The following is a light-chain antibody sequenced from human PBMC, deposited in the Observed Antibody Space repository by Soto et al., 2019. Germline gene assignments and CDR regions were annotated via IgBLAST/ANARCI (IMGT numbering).Light chain of an antibody. V-gene: IGKV1-27*01. CDR2: AAS. CDR1: QGISNY. CDR3: QKYYSAPRT. Sequence: DIQMTQSPSSLSASVGDRVTITCQASQGISNYLAWYQQKPGKVPKLLIYAASTLQSGVPSRFSGSGSGTDFTLNISSLQPEDVATYYCQKYYSAPRTFGGGTKVEIK. J-gene: IGKJ4*01.